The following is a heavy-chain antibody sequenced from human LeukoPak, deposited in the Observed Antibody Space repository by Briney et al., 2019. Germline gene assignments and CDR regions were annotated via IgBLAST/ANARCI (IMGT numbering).Heavy chain of an antibody. V-gene: IGHV1-2*02. D-gene: IGHD6-13*01. CDR3: ARTYSSSWYPGVDAFDI. J-gene: IGHJ3*02. CDR1: GYIFTDYY. Sequence: ASVKVSCKSSGYIFTDYYMHWVRQAPGQGLEWMGWINTKTGGTNYAQKFQGRVTMTRNTSISTAYMELSSLRSEDTAVYYCARTYSSSWYPGVDAFDIWGQGTMVTVSS. CDR2: INTKTGGT.